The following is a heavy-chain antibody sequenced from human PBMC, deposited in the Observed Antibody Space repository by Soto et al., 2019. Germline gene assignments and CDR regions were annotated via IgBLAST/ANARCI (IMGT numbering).Heavy chain of an antibody. CDR3: TRRAYCSGGSCYSGGVIFDY. CDR1: GGSISSGGYY. J-gene: IGHJ4*02. V-gene: IGHV4-31*03. Sequence: QVQLQESGPGLVKPSQTLSLTCTVSGGSISSGGYYWSWIRQHPGKGLEWIGYIYYSGSTYYNPSLKSRVTISVDTSKNQFSLKLSSVTAADTAVYYCTRRAYCSGGSCYSGGVIFDYWGQGTLVTVSS. D-gene: IGHD2-15*01. CDR2: IYYSGST.